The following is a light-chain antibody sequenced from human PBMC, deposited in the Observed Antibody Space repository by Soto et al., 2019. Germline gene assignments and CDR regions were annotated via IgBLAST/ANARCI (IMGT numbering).Light chain of an antibody. J-gene: IGLJ3*02. CDR2: GNI. Sequence: QSVLTQPPSVSGAPGQRVTISCTGSSSNIGARYDVHWYQQLPGTAPKLLIYGNINRPSGVPDRFSGSKSGTPASLAITGLQAEDEADYFCQSYDSSLSGSRVFGGGTKLTVL. CDR3: QSYDSSLSGSRV. V-gene: IGLV1-40*01. CDR1: SSNIGARYD.